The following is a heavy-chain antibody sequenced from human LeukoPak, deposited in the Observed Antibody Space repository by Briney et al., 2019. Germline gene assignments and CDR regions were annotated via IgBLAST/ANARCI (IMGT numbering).Heavy chain of an antibody. J-gene: IGHJ4*02. CDR1: GFTFSSYA. V-gene: IGHV3-30-3*01. CDR3: ARDPVYYYDSSGYSSWDY. D-gene: IGHD3-22*01. Sequence: GGSLRLSCAASGFTFSSYAMHWVRQAPGKGLEWVAVISYDGSNKYYADSVKGRFTISRDNSKNTLYLQMNSLRAEDTAVYYCARDPVYYYDSSGYSSWDYWGQGTLVTVSS. CDR2: ISYDGSNK.